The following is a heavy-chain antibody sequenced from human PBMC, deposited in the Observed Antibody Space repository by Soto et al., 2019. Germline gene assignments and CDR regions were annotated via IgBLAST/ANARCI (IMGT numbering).Heavy chain of an antibody. V-gene: IGHV1-69*12. CDR2: IIPIFGTA. D-gene: IGHD6-6*01. Sequence: QVQLVQSGAEVKKPGSSVKVSCKASVGTFSSYAISWVRQAPGQGLEWMGGIIPIFGTANYAQKFQGRVTITADEATSTAYMELSSLRSEDTAVYYCARDAIAAQMFMAESDPWGQGTLVTVSS. CDR1: VGTFSSYA. J-gene: IGHJ5*02. CDR3: ARDAIAAQMFMAESDP.